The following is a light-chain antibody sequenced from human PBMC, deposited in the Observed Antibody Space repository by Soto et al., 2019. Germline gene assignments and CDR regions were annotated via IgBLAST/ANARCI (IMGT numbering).Light chain of an antibody. CDR2: GND. CDR3: QSYDSSLSGSYV. CDR1: SSNIGAGFD. V-gene: IGLV1-40*01. Sequence: QAVVTQPPSVSGAPGQRVTISCTGSSSNIGAGFDVHWYQQLPGTAPKLLIYGNDNRPSGVPDRFSGSNSGTSASLSITGLQAEDEADYYCQSYDSSLSGSYVFGTGTKVTVL. J-gene: IGLJ1*01.